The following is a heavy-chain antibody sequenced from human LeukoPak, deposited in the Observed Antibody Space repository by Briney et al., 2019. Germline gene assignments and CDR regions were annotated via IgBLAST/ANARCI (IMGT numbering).Heavy chain of an antibody. CDR2: ISTRSSST. CDR3: ARDGGTYDFWSGYPPVNV. Sequence: GGSLRLSCAASGFTLSDYYMSWIRQAPGKGLEWVSHISTRSSSTNHADSVKGRFTISRDNAKNSLYLQMNSLRAEDTAVYYCARDGGTYDFWSGYPPVNVWGQGTTVTVSS. V-gene: IGHV3-11*06. D-gene: IGHD3-3*01. J-gene: IGHJ6*02. CDR1: GFTLSDYY.